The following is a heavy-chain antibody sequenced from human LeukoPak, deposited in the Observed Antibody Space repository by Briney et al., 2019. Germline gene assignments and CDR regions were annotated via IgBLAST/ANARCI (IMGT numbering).Heavy chain of an antibody. CDR3: AKAPYGSGSYFPYYFDY. V-gene: IGHV3-23*01. CDR2: ISGSGGST. CDR1: GFTFSSYA. Sequence: GGSLRLSCAVSGFTFSSYAMSWVRQAPGKGLEWVSAISGSGGSTYYADSGKGRFTISRDNSKNTLYLQMNSLRAEDTAVYYCAKAPYGSGSYFPYYFDYWGQGTLVTVSS. J-gene: IGHJ4*02. D-gene: IGHD3-10*01.